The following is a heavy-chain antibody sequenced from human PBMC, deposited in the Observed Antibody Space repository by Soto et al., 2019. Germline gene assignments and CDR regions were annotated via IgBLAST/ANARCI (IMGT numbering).Heavy chain of an antibody. CDR1: GYTFTSYG. Sequence: GASVKVSCKASGYTFTSYGISWVRQAPGQGLEWMGWISAYNGNTNYAQKLQGRVTMTTDTSTSTAYMELRSLRSDDTAVYYCARDPYYYDSSGYYRVWFDPWGQGTLVTVSS. D-gene: IGHD3-22*01. J-gene: IGHJ5*02. V-gene: IGHV1-18*01. CDR3: ARDPYYYDSSGYYRVWFDP. CDR2: ISAYNGNT.